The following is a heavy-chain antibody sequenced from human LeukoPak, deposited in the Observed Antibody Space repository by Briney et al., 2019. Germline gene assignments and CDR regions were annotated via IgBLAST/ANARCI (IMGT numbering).Heavy chain of an antibody. CDR2: INHRGNT. J-gene: IGHJ4*02. CDR1: GGFFSGYY. V-gene: IGHV4-34*01. D-gene: IGHD5-12*01. CDR3: AREWLRSVDS. Sequence: PSETLSLTCAVYGGFFSGYYWSWIRQPPGKGLEWTGEINHRGNTNYHPSLKRRVTMSVDTSKNQFSLNLSSVTAADTAVYYCAREWLRSVDSWGQGTLVTVSS.